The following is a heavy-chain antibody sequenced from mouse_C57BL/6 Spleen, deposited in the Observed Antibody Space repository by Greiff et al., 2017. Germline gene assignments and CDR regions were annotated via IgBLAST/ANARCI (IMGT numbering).Heavy chain of an antibody. CDR2: IYPGDGDT. V-gene: IGHV1-82*01. Sequence: QVHVKQSGPELVKPGASVKISCKASGYAFSSSWMNWVKQRPGKGLEWIGRIYPGDGDTNYNGKFKGKATLTADKSSSTAYMQLSSLTSADSAVYFCAPYYYGSSSGYFDVWGTGTTVTVSS. J-gene: IGHJ1*03. CDR1: GYAFSSSW. D-gene: IGHD1-1*01. CDR3: APYYYGSSSGYFDV.